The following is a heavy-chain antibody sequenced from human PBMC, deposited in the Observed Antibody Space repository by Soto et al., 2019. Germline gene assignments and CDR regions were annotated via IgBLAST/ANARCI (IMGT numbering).Heavy chain of an antibody. CDR1: GFTFSNYA. Sequence: EVQLLGSGGGLVQPGGSLRLSCAASGFTFSNYAMTWVRQAPGKGLEWVSTISYSGVSTYYADSVKGRFTISRDNSKSTLYLQVNTLRAEDTAVYYCAKCSCSDCRREYFQFGGQGTLVTVSS. J-gene: IGHJ1*01. CDR3: AKCSCSDCRREYFQF. V-gene: IGHV3-23*01. CDR2: ISYSGVST. D-gene: IGHD2-15*01.